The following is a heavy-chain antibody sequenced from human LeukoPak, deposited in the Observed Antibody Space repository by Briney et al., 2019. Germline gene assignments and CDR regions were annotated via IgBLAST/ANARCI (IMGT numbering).Heavy chain of an antibody. J-gene: IGHJ4*02. CDR3: ARDRGSSGWYEFDY. D-gene: IGHD6-19*01. V-gene: IGHV3-7*01. CDR2: IKQDGSEK. CDR1: GFTSSSYW. Sequence: GGPLRISCAASGFTSSSYWMSWVRQAPGKGLEWVANIKQDGSEKYYVDSVKGRFTISRDNAKNSLYLQMNSLRAEDTAVYYCARDRGSSGWYEFDYWDQGTLVTVSS.